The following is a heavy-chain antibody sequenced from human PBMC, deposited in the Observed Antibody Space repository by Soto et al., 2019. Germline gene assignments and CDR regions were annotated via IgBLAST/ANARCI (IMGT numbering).Heavy chain of an antibody. Sequence: PGGSLRLSCAASGFTFGNYAMGWVRQAPGKGLEWVSGIVASGGRTFYADSAKGRFTISRDNSRSTLYPQMNSLRADDTAVYYCVKDLVVLSAIFDSWGRGTLVTAPQ. D-gene: IGHD2-21*02. CDR3: VKDLVVLSAIFDS. CDR1: GFTFGNYA. CDR2: IVASGGRT. J-gene: IGHJ4*02. V-gene: IGHV3-23*01.